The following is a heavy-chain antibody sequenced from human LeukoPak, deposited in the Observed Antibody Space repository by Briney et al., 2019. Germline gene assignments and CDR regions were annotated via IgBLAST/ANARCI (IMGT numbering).Heavy chain of an antibody. CDR3: ARGWGLWFGESEGDY. Sequence: SETLSLTCTVSGGSISSSSYYWGWIRQPPGKGLEWIGSIYYSGSTYYNPSLKSRVTISVDTSKNQFSLKLSSVTAADTAVYYCARGWGLWFGESEGDYWGQGTLVTVSS. CDR1: GGSISSSSYY. J-gene: IGHJ4*02. D-gene: IGHD3-10*01. CDR2: IYYSGST. V-gene: IGHV4-39*01.